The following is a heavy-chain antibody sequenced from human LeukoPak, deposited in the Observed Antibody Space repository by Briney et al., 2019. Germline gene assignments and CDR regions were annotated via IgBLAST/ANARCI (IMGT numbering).Heavy chain of an antibody. V-gene: IGHV4-31*03. J-gene: IGHJ3*02. CDR3: ARDRRLLTQYPDAFDI. Sequence: PSETLSLTCTVSGGSISSGGYYWSWIRQHPGKGLEWIGYIYYSGSTYYNPSPKSRVTISVDTSKNQFSLKLSSVTAADTAVYYCARDRRLLTQYPDAFDIWGQGTMVTVSS. CDR2: IYYSGST. CDR1: GGSISSGGYY. D-gene: IGHD6-25*01.